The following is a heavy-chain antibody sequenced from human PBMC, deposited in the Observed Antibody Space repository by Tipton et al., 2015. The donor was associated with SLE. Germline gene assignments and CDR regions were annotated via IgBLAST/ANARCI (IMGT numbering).Heavy chain of an antibody. CDR2: ISYDGSNK. J-gene: IGHJ4*02. Sequence: SLRLSCAASGFTFSSYAMHWVRQAPGKGLEWVAVISYDGSNKYYADSVKGRFTISRDNSKSTLYLQMNSLRAEDTAVYYCARVRTGTTREYYFDYWGQGNLVTVSS. CDR1: GFTFSSYA. D-gene: IGHD1-1*01. V-gene: IGHV3-30*04. CDR3: ARVRTGTTREYYFDY.